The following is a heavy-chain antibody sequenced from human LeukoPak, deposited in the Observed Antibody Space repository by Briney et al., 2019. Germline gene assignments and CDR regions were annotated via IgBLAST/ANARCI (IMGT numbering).Heavy chain of an antibody. CDR1: GGSISSGDYY. V-gene: IGHV4-39*01. CDR3: ARSTYYDFWSGYYTNYFDY. CDR2: IYYSGST. Sequence: PSQTLSLTCTVSGGSISSGDYYWSWIRQPPGKGLEWIGSIYYSGSTYYNPSLKSRVTISVDTSKNQFSLKLSSVTAADTAVYYCARSTYYDFWSGYYTNYFDYWGQGTLVTVSS. D-gene: IGHD3-3*01. J-gene: IGHJ4*02.